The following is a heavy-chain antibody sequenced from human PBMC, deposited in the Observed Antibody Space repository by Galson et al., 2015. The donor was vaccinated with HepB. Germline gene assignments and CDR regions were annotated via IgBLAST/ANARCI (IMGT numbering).Heavy chain of an antibody. CDR2: ISTSSNYI. J-gene: IGHJ4*02. Sequence: SLRLSCAASGFSFSDYYMSWIRQAPGKGLEWVSDISTSSNYINYADSVKGRFTISRDNAKNSLYLQMKSLRVEDTAVYYCARSGGSPDYWGQGTLVTVSS. CDR3: ARSGGSPDY. D-gene: IGHD3-16*01. V-gene: IGHV3-11*06. CDR1: GFSFSDYY.